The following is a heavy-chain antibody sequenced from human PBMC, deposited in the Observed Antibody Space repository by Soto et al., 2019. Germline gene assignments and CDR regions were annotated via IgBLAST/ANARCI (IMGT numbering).Heavy chain of an antibody. V-gene: IGHV1-18*01. J-gene: IGHJ4*02. CDR3: ARDILHSMVRGVAYFDY. CDR2: ISAYNGNT. D-gene: IGHD3-10*01. CDR1: GYTFTSYG. Sequence: QVQLVQSGAAVKKPGASVKVSCKASGYTFTSYGISWVRQAPGQGLEWMGWISAYNGNTNYAQKLQGRVTMTTHTSTSTAYMELRSLRSDDTAVYYCARDILHSMVRGVAYFDYWGQGTLVTVSS.